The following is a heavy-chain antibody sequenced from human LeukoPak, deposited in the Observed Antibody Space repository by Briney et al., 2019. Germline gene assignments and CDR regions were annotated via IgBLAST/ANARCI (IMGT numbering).Heavy chain of an antibody. V-gene: IGHV3-64D*06. CDR2: ISRNGEST. CDR3: VNQISGWVY. J-gene: IGHJ4*02. Sequence: PGGSLRLSCSASGSTFSSLAMHWGRQAPRRGLEYVSGISRNGESTYYAGSVKGRFIISRDSSKNTLYLHMSSLRSEDTAVYYCVNQISGWVYWGQGTLVTVSS. D-gene: IGHD6-19*01. CDR1: GSTFSSLA.